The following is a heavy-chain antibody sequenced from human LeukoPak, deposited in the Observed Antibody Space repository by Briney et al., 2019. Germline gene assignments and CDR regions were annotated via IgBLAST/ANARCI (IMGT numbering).Heavy chain of an antibody. CDR1: GGSISSSSYY. CDR2: IYYSGGT. Sequence: SETLSLTCTVSGGSISSSSYYWGWIRQPPGKGLEWIGSIYYSGGTYYNPYLKSRVTISVDTSKNQFSLKLSSVTAADTAVYYCARRLSTYSSSPYFDYWGQGTLVTVSS. CDR3: ARRLSTYSSSPYFDY. V-gene: IGHV4-39*01. J-gene: IGHJ4*02. D-gene: IGHD6-6*01.